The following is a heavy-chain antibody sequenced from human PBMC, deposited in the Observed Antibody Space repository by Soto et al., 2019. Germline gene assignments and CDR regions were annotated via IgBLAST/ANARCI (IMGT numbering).Heavy chain of an antibody. CDR3: ARHRITGYFDQYYFDY. CDR2: INHSGST. V-gene: IGHV4-34*01. Sequence: PSETLSLTCAVYGGSFSGYYWSWIRQPPGKGLEWIGEINHSGSTNYNPSLKSRVTISVDTSKNQFSLKLSSVTAADTAVYYCARHRITGYFDQYYFDYWGQGTLVTAPQ. CDR1: GGSFSGYY. D-gene: IGHD3-9*01. J-gene: IGHJ4*02.